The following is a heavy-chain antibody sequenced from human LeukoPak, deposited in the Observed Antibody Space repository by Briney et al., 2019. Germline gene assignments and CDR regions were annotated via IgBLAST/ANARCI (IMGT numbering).Heavy chain of an antibody. CDR3: ARGLEQLVRKRWGTYYYYMDV. V-gene: IGHV1-69*13. CDR2: IIPIFGTA. J-gene: IGHJ6*03. Sequence: ASVKVSCKASGGTFSSYAISWVRQAPGQGLEWMGGIIPIFGTANYAQKFQGRVTITADESTSTAYMELSSLRSEDTAVYYCARGLEQLVRKRWGTYYYYMDVWGKGTTVTVSS. D-gene: IGHD6-6*01. CDR1: GGTFSSYA.